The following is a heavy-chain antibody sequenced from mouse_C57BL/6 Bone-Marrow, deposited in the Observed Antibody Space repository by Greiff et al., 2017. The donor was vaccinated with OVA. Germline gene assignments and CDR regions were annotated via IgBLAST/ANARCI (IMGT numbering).Heavy chain of an antibody. J-gene: IGHJ2*01. CDR3: ARTGTDYFDY. CDR2: IYPGGGYT. D-gene: IGHD4-1*01. CDR1: GYTFTNYW. V-gene: IGHV1-63*01. Sequence: QVQLQQSGAELVRPGTSVKMSCKASGYTFTNYWIGWAKQRPGHGLEWIGDIYPGGGYTNYNEQFKGKATLTADKSSSTAYRQFSSLTSEDSAIDYCARTGTDYFDYWGQGTTLTVSA.